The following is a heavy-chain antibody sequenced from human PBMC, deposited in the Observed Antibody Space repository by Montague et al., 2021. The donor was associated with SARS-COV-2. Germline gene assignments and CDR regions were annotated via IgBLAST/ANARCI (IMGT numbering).Heavy chain of an antibody. CDR2: IYPGDSDS. V-gene: IGHV5-51*01. CDR3: ARRGFDTSGYYSYFDY. Sequence: QSVAEVKKPGESLKISCNGSGYSFTKYWIGWVRQMPGKGLEWMGIIYPGDSDSRYSPSFQGQVTTSADKSISTAYLQWSSLKASDTAMYYCARRGFDTSGYYSYFDYWGQGTLVTVSS. J-gene: IGHJ4*02. CDR1: GYSFTKYW. D-gene: IGHD3-22*01.